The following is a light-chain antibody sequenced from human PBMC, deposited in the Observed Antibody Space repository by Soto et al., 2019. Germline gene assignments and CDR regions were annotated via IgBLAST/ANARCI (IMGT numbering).Light chain of an antibody. CDR3: SSYTSSSTLV. CDR2: EVS. V-gene: IGLV2-14*01. J-gene: IGLJ2*01. CDR1: NTDVGGYNY. Sequence: QSALTQPASVSGSPGQSITISCTGTNTDVGGYNYVSWYQQHPGKAPKLMIFEVSSRPSGVSNRFSGSKSGDTASLTISGLLAEDEADYYCSSYTSSSTLVFGGGTKVTVL.